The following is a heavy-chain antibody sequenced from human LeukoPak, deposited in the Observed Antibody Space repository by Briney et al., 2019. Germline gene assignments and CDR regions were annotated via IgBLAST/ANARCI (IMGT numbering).Heavy chain of an antibody. CDR1: GLTFSNYA. CDR2: ITGGGVGT. Sequence: GGSLRLSCAASGLTFSNYALTWVRQAPGRGLEWVSSITGGGVGTSYADSVKGRSTVYRDNSKNTLYLQMNSLRAGDTAVYYCAKDPNGDYVGAFDSWGQGTLVTVSS. CDR3: AKDPNGDYVGAFDS. V-gene: IGHV3-23*01. D-gene: IGHD4-17*01. J-gene: IGHJ3*01.